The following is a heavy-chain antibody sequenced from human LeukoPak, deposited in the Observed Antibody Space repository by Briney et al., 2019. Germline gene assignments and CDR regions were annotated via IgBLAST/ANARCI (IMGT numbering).Heavy chain of an antibody. Sequence: PGGSLRLSCTTSGFTFSSYWMSWVRQAPGKGLEWVANINQDGTEIYYVDSVKGRFTISRDNAETSLYLQMSSLRVEDTAVFYCARIRVNYNHAMDVWGQGTTVTVSS. D-gene: IGHD1-1*01. CDR3: ARIRVNYNHAMDV. J-gene: IGHJ6*02. CDR2: INQDGTEI. V-gene: IGHV3-7*02. CDR1: GFTFSSYW.